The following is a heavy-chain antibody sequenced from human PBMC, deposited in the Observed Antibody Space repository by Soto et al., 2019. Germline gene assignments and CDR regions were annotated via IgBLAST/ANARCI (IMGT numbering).Heavy chain of an antibody. J-gene: IGHJ6*02. Sequence: QVQLQESGPGLGKPPGTRPFTGASSGGPSTSINWWSWFPKPPGKGREWIGEIYNSGSPNYTPSIKSRVTISVDKSKNQFSLKLSSVTAADTAVYYCARVSGSYYYGMDVWGQGTTVTVSS. CDR3: ARVSGSYYYGMDV. CDR2: IYNSGSP. CDR1: GGPSTSINW. D-gene: IGHD1-26*01. V-gene: IGHV4-4*03.